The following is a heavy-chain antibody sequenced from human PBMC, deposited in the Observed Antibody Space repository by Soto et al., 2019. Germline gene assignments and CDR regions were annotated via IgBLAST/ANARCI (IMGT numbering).Heavy chain of an antibody. V-gene: IGHV4-59*01. CDR2: IYYSGST. D-gene: IGHD3-10*01. Sequence: QVQLQESGPGLVKPSETLSLTCTVSGGCISSYYWSWIRQPPGKGLEWIGYIYYSGSTNYNPSLKSRVTISVDTSKNQFSLKLSSVTAADTAVYYCARVWGGAFDIWGQGTMVTVSS. CDR3: ARVWGGAFDI. CDR1: GGCISSYY. J-gene: IGHJ3*02.